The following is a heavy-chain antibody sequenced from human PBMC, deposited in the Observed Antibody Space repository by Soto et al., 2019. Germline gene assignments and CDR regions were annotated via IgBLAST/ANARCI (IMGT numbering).Heavy chain of an antibody. J-gene: IGHJ4*02. CDR1: GFTFSSYW. Sequence: GGSLRLSCAASGFTFSSYWVHWVRQAPGRGLVWVSRVNSDGSSTYYADSVKGRFTISRDNAKNTLYLQMNSLRAEDTAVYYCAKDLTRPAAEYYFDYWGQGTLVTVSS. D-gene: IGHD2-2*01. CDR3: AKDLTRPAAEYYFDY. V-gene: IGHV3-74*01. CDR2: VNSDGSST.